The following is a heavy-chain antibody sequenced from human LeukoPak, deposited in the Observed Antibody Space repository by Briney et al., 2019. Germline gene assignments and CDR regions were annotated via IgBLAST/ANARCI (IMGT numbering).Heavy chain of an antibody. V-gene: IGHV3-48*03. CDR3: ARVGETTPAFDY. CDR1: GFTFSSYE. D-gene: IGHD1-7*01. CDR2: ISSSGSTI. J-gene: IGHJ4*02. Sequence: GGSPRLSCAASGFTFSSYEMNWVRQAPGKGLEWVSYISSSGSTIYYADSVKGRFTISRDNAKNSLYLQMNSLRAEDTAVYYCARVGETTPAFDYWGQGTLVTVSS.